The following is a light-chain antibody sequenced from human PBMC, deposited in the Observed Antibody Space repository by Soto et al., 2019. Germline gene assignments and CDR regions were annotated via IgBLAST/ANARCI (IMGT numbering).Light chain of an antibody. V-gene: IGKV3-15*01. Sequence: EIVMTQSPATLSASXXXXXTXSXSASQNVGNNLVWYQQKPGQAPRLLIYGASTRAAGIPDRFSGSGSGTEFTLTISGLQSDDFAVYYCQQFNNWPPWTFGQGTKVDIK. J-gene: IGKJ1*01. CDR1: QNVGNN. CDR2: GAS. CDR3: QQFNNWPPWT.